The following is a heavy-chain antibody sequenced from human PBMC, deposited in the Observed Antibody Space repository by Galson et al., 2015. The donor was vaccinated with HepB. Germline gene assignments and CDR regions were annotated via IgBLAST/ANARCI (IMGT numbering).Heavy chain of an antibody. CDR1: GGSISSYY. D-gene: IGHD3-10*01. CDR2: IYYSGST. V-gene: IGHV4-59*08. Sequence: SETLSLTCTVSGGSISSYYWSWIRQPPGKGLEWIGYIYYSGSTNYNPSLKSRVTISVDTSKNQFSLKLSSVTAADTAVYYCARQPIYGSGSHTTYYGMDVWGQGTTVTVSS. CDR3: ARQPIYGSGSHTTYYGMDV. J-gene: IGHJ6*02.